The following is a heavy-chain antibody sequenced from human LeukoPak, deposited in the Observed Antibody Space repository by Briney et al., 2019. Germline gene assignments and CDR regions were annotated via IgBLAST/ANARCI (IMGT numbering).Heavy chain of an antibody. V-gene: IGHV3-7*02. CDR1: GFTFSSYW. CDR2: IKQDGSVK. D-gene: IGHD3-16*01. CDR3: ARSPGGPDY. Sequence: GGSLRLSCAASGFTFSSYWMTWVRQAPGKGLEWVANIKQDGSVKYYVDSVKGRFTISRDNVKSSLFLRMNSLRAEDTAVYYCARSPGGPDYWGQGTLVTVSS. J-gene: IGHJ4*02.